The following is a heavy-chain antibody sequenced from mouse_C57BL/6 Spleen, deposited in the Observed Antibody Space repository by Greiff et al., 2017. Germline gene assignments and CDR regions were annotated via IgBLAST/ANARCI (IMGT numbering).Heavy chain of an antibody. CDR1: GFSLTSYG. V-gene: IGHV2-5*01. J-gene: IGHJ4*01. CDR2: IWRGGST. CDR3: AKNQDGYSFMDY. D-gene: IGHD2-3*01. Sequence: VKLVESGPGLVQPSQSLSITCTVSGFSLTSYGVHWVRQSPGKGLEWLGVIWRGGSTDYNAAFMSRLSITKDNSKSQVFFKMNSLQADDTAIYYCAKNQDGYSFMDYWGQGTSVTVSS.